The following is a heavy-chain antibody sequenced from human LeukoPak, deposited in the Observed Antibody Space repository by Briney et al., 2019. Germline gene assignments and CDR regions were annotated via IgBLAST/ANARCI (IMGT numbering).Heavy chain of an antibody. CDR3: ARQGPSPRFGEFFY. Sequence: KPSETLSLTCTVSGGSISSYYWSWIRQPPGKGLEWIGYIYYSGSTNYNPSLKSRVTISVDTSKNQFSLKLSSVTAADTAVYYCARQGPSPRFGEFFYWGQGTLVTVSS. CDR1: GGSISSYY. J-gene: IGHJ4*02. V-gene: IGHV4-59*08. CDR2: IYYSGST. D-gene: IGHD3-10*01.